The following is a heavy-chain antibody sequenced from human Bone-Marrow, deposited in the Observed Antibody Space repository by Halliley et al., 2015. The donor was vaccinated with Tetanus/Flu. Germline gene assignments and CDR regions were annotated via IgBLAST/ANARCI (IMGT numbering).Heavy chain of an antibody. Sequence: YGGRPDSNPSLKSRVSMSGDPSKGQFSLNLSSATAADPAVYYCARVGVYYYGSGSYYEGLDYWGQGTLVTVSS. CDR2: YGGRP. CDR3: ARVGVYYYGSGSYYEGLDY. J-gene: IGHJ4*02. D-gene: IGHD3-10*01. V-gene: IGHV4-59*01.